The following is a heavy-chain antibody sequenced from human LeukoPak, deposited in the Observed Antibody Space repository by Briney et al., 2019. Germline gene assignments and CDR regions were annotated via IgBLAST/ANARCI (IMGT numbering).Heavy chain of an antibody. Sequence: KRGESLKISCKGPGHSFINYWIAWVRQMPGKGLEWVGIIYPGDSHTRYSPSFQGQVTTSADMSIDTAYLQWSSLRASDTAMYYCARIAATWYGGSWGQGTLVFVSS. CDR1: GHSFINYW. CDR2: IYPGDSHT. V-gene: IGHV5-51*01. D-gene: IGHD2-15*01. CDR3: ARIAATWYGGS. J-gene: IGHJ4*02.